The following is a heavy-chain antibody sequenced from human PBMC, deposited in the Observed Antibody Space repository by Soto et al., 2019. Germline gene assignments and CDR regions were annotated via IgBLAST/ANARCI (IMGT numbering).Heavy chain of an antibody. Sequence: GGSLRLSCAASGFTFSSYGMHWVRQAPGKGLEWVAVIWYDGSNKYYADSVKGRFTISRDNSKNTLYLQMNSLRAEDTAVYYSARDRGVCSSTSCYRGPYYYYYYGMDVWGQGTTVTVSS. CDR3: ARDRGVCSSTSCYRGPYYYYYYGMDV. D-gene: IGHD2-2*01. V-gene: IGHV3-33*01. CDR2: IWYDGSNK. CDR1: GFTFSSYG. J-gene: IGHJ6*02.